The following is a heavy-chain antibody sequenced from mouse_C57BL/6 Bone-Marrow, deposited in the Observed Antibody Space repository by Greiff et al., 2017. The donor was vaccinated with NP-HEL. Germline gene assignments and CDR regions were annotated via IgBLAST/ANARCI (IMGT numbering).Heavy chain of an antibody. CDR3: TTGATVVVYYYAMDY. V-gene: IGHV14-4*01. J-gene: IGHJ4*01. CDR1: GFNIKDDY. Sequence: VQLKESGAELVRPGASVKLSCTASGFNIKDDYMHWVKQRPEQGLEWIGWIDPENGDTEYASKFQGKATITADPSSNTAYLQLSSLTSEDTAVYYCTTGATVVVYYYAMDYWGQGTSVTVSS. CDR2: IDPENGDT. D-gene: IGHD1-1*01.